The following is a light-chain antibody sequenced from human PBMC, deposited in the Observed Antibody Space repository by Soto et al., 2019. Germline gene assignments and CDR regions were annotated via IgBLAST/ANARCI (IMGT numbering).Light chain of an antibody. CDR1: QGIRND. J-gene: IGKJ1*01. V-gene: IGKV1-5*03. CDR2: KAS. Sequence: DIQMTQSPSSLSASVGDRVTITCRASQGIRNDLGWYQQKPGKAPKLLISKASSLESGVPSRFSGSGSGTEFTLTISSLQPDDFATYYCQQYNPYSPWTFGQGTKVDIK. CDR3: QQYNPYSPWT.